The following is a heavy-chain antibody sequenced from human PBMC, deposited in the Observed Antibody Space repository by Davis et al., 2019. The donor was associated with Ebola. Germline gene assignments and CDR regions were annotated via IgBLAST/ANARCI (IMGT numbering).Heavy chain of an antibody. Sequence: GESLKISCVVSGFTFSTYAMNWVRQAPGKGLEWVSVISGNGETTFYSDSVKGRFIISRDNAKNTLYPQMKSLRAEDTAIYYCAKFRGTQQLDYWGQGTLVTVSS. CDR3: AKFRGTQQLDY. D-gene: IGHD1-1*01. CDR2: ISGNGETT. V-gene: IGHV3-23*01. J-gene: IGHJ4*02. CDR1: GFTFSTYA.